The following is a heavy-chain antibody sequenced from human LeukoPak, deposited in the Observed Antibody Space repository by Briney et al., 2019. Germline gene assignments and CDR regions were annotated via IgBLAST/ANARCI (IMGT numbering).Heavy chain of an antibody. CDR1: GFTFNNYW. CDR3: ARGPARRWFGP. V-gene: IGHV4-34*01. D-gene: IGHD6-6*01. Sequence: PGGSLRLSCAASGFTFNNYWMSWVRQAPGKGLEWIGEINHSGSTNYNPSLKSRVTISVDTSKNQFSLKLSSVTAADTAVYYCARGPARRWFGPWGQGTLVTVSS. CDR2: INHSGST. J-gene: IGHJ5*02.